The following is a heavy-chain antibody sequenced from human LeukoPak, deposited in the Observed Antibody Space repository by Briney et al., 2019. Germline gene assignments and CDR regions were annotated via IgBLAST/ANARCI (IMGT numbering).Heavy chain of an antibody. CDR1: GDSISSFY. Sequence: SETLSLTCSVSGDSISSFYWNWIRQSPGRGLEWIGNIHYSGSSIYNPSLRSRVTMSIDTSKKQFFLKLRSVTAADTAVYYCVLAPNSNWFDFWGQGTPVTVSS. CDR2: IHYSGSS. D-gene: IGHD2-15*01. J-gene: IGHJ4*02. V-gene: IGHV4-59*08. CDR3: VLAPNSNWFDF.